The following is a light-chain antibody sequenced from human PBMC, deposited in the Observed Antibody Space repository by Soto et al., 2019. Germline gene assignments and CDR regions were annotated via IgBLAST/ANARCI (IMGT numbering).Light chain of an antibody. J-gene: IGLJ2*01. Sequence: QPVLTQSPSASASPGASVKLTCTLSSGHSSYAIAWHQQQPEKGPRYLMKLNSDGSHSKGDGIPDRFSGSSSGAERYLTISSLQSEDEADYYCQTWGTGIQVFGGGTKLTVL. CDR2: LNSDGSH. CDR1: SGHSSYA. CDR3: QTWGTGIQV. V-gene: IGLV4-69*01.